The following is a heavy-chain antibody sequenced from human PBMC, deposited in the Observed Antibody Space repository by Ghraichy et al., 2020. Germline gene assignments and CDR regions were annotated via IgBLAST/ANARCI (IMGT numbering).Heavy chain of an antibody. CDR1: GYSFNNYW. Sequence: GESLNISCKGSGYSFNNYWIGWVRQMPGKGLEWMGIIYPGDSDTRYSPSFQGHVTISVDKSITTAYLQWSGLKSSDTAMYYCARSIGSSWAEVFDPWGQGTLVTVSS. CDR2: IYPGDSDT. J-gene: IGHJ5*02. V-gene: IGHV5-51*01. D-gene: IGHD6-13*01. CDR3: ARSIGSSWAEVFDP.